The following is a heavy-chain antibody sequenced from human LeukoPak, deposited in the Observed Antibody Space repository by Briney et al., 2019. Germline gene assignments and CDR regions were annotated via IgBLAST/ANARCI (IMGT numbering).Heavy chain of an antibody. CDR1: GLTFSNYE. D-gene: IGHD4-17*01. J-gene: IGHJ4*02. Sequence: GVSLRLSCAASGLTFSNYEMNWVRQAPGKGMEWISYISDGGGSRYYADSVKVRFTISIDNAKNSLYLQMNSLRAEDTAVYYCARRGYGSHFDYWGQGTLVTVSS. V-gene: IGHV3-48*03. CDR2: ISDGGGSR. CDR3: ARRGYGSHFDY.